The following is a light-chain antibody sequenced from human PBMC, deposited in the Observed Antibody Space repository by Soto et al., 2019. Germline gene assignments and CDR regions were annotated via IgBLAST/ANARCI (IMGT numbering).Light chain of an antibody. Sequence: EIVLTQSPGTLSLSPGERATLSCRASQTISSSYLAWYQQEPGQAPRLLIYGASSRATGIPDRFSGSGSGTDFTLTISRLEPEDFAVYYCQQYSNSPYTFGQGTKLEIK. CDR1: QTISSSY. CDR3: QQYSNSPYT. V-gene: IGKV3-20*01. CDR2: GAS. J-gene: IGKJ2*01.